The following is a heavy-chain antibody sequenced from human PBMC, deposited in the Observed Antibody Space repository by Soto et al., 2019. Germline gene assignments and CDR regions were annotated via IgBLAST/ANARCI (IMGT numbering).Heavy chain of an antibody. CDR2: VYFAGTT. D-gene: IGHD2-21*02. V-gene: IGHV4-59*08. J-gene: IGHJ4*02. CDR3: ERLGGYFQARDS. CDR1: GGSITPYY. Sequence: QVQLQESGPGLVKPSETLSLTCNVSGGSITPYYWSWVRQPPGKGLEWIGYVYFAGTTTYNPSLKSRVTMSVDTSENQFSLKLPSVTAADTAVYYCERLGGYFQARDSLCQGTLVTVST.